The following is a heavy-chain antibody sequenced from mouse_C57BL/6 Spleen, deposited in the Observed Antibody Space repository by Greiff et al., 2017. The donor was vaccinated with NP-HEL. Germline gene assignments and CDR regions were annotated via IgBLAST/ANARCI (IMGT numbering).Heavy chain of an antibody. Sequence: VQLQQPGAELVMPGASVKLSCKASGYTFTSYWMHWVKQRPGQGLEWIGEIDPSDSYTNYNQKFKGKSTLTVDKSSSTAYMQLSSLTSEDSAVYYCARLATVVPFDYWGQGTTLTVSS. CDR3: ARLATVVPFDY. V-gene: IGHV1-69*01. CDR1: GYTFTSYW. D-gene: IGHD1-1*01. CDR2: IDPSDSYT. J-gene: IGHJ2*01.